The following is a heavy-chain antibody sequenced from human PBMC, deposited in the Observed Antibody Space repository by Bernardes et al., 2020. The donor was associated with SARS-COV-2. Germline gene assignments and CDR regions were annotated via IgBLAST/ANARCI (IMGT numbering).Heavy chain of an antibody. J-gene: IGHJ4*02. CDR3: ARSMVVVPAAIRGPFDY. CDR2: ISGSGGSI. Sequence: GSLRLSCAASGFTFISYAMSWVRQAPGKGLEWVSAISGSGGSIYYADSVKGRFTISRDNSKNTLYLQMNSLRAEDTAVYYCARSMVVVPAAIRGPFDYWGQGILVTVSS. V-gene: IGHV3-23*01. CDR1: GFTFISYA. D-gene: IGHD2-2*02.